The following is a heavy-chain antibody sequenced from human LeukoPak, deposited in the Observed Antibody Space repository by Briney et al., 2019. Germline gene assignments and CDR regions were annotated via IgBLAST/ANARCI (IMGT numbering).Heavy chain of an antibody. CDR1: GFTFSSYA. CDR3: ARNTGSYLNVPTSFDY. V-gene: IGHV3-23*01. Sequence: GGSLRLSCAASGFTFSSYAMSWVRQAPGKGLEWVSAISGSGGSTYYADSVKGRFTISRDNSKNTLYLQMNSLRAEDTAVYYCARNTGSYLNVPTSFDYWGQGTLVTVSS. CDR2: ISGSGGST. J-gene: IGHJ4*02. D-gene: IGHD1-26*01.